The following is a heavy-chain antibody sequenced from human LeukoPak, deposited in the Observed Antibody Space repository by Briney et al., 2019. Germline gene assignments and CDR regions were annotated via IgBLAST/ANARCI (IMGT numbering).Heavy chain of an antibody. CDR3: ARESPDSSDYYQVDY. D-gene: IGHD3-22*01. V-gene: IGHV1-46*01. J-gene: IGHJ4*02. CDR2: INPSDDRT. Sequence: ASVKVSCKASGYTFTNYYIHWVRQAPGQGLEWMGIINPSDDRTTYAPKFQGRLTVTTDTSSSTVYMELNSLRADDTAVYYCARESPDSSDYYQVDYWGQGTLVTVSS. CDR1: GYTFTNYY.